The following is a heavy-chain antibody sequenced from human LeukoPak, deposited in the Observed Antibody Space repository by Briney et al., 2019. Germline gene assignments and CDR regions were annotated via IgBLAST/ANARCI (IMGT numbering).Heavy chain of an antibody. CDR2: IYWDDDK. J-gene: IGHJ3*02. CDR3: AHEPLGNDAFDI. CDR1: GFSLSSSGVG. D-gene: IGHD1-26*01. V-gene: IGHV2-5*02. Sequence: SGPTLVKPTQTLTLTCTFSGFSLSSSGVGVGWIRQPPGKALEWLALIYWDDDKRYSPSLKSRLTITKDTSKNQVVLTMTNMDPVETATYYCAHEPLGNDAFDIWGQGTMVTVSS.